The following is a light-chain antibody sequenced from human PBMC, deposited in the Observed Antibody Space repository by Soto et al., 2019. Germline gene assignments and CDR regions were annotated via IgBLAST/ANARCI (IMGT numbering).Light chain of an antibody. Sequence: EIVLTQSPGTLSLSPGERATLSCRASQSVSSSYLAWYQQKPVQAPRLLIYGASTRATGIPARFSGSGSGTEFTLTISSLQSEDFAVYYCQQYNNWPPWTFGQGTKVDIK. CDR3: QQYNNWPPWT. CDR2: GAS. V-gene: IGKV3-15*01. J-gene: IGKJ1*01. CDR1: QSVSSSY.